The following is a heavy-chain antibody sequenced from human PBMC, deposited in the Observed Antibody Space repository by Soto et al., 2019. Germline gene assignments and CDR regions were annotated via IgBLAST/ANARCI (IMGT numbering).Heavy chain of an antibody. V-gene: IGHV4-34*01. Sequence: PSETLSLTCAVYGGSFSGNYWNWIRQPPGKGLEWIGEIKHSGSTNYNPPLKSRVTISVDTSKNQFSLKPSSVTAADTAMYYCARDDYGDHYYYGMDVWGQGTTVTVSS. CDR3: ARDDYGDHYYYGMDV. D-gene: IGHD4-17*01. CDR1: GGSFSGNY. J-gene: IGHJ6*02. CDR2: IKHSGST.